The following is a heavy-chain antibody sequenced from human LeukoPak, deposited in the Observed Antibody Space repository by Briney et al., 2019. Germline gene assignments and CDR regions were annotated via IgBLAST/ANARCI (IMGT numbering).Heavy chain of an antibody. Sequence: GGSLRLSCAASGFTFGSYAMSWVRQAPGKGLEWVSAISGSGGSIYYADSVKGRFTISRDNSKNTLYLQMNSLGAEDTAVYYCAKDPDIVIVSAANDYWGQGTLVTVSS. D-gene: IGHD2-2*01. CDR1: GFTFGSYA. CDR2: ISGSGGSI. CDR3: AKDPDIVIVSAANDY. V-gene: IGHV3-23*01. J-gene: IGHJ4*02.